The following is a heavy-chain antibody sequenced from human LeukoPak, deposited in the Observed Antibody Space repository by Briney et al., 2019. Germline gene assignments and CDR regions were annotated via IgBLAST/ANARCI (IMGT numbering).Heavy chain of an antibody. CDR3: ASSDPYCSSTSCINWFDP. J-gene: IGHJ5*02. CDR2: IYYSGST. V-gene: IGHV4-39*07. D-gene: IGHD2-2*01. CDR1: GGSLSSSSYY. Sequence: PSETLSLTCTVSGGSLSSSSYYWGWIRQPPGTGLEWIGSIYYSGSTYYNPSLKSRVTISVDTSKNQFSLKLSSVTAADTAVYYCASSDPYCSSTSCINWFDPWGQGTLVTVSS.